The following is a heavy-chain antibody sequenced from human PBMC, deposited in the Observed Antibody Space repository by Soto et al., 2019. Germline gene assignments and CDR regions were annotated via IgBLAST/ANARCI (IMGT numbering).Heavy chain of an antibody. CDR2: ISAYNGNT. CDR1: GYTFTSYG. D-gene: IGHD6-13*01. CDR3: ARVGGSSSWSSYYYYGMDV. J-gene: IGHJ6*02. Sequence: ASVKVSCKASGYTFTSYGISWVRQAPGQGLEWMGWISAYNGNTNYAQKLQGRVTMTTDTSTSTAYMELRSLRSDDTAAYYCARVGGSSSWSSYYYYGMDVWGQGTTVTVSS. V-gene: IGHV1-18*01.